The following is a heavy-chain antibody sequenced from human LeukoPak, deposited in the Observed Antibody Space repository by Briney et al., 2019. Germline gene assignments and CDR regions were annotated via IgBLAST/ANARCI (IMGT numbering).Heavy chain of an antibody. CDR1: GFTFSSYW. D-gene: IGHD6-13*01. J-gene: IGHJ4*02. Sequence: GGSLRLSCAASGFTFSSYWMSWVRQAPGKGLEWVANIKQDGSEKYYVDSVKGRFTISRDNAKNSLYLQMNSLRAEDTAVYYCAKGTIAAAGYYYFDYWGQGTQVTVSS. CDR3: AKGTIAAAGYYYFDY. CDR2: IKQDGSEK. V-gene: IGHV3-7*04.